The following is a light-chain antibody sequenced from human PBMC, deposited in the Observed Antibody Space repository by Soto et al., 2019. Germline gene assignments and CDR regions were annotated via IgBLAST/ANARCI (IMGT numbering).Light chain of an antibody. J-gene: IGLJ2*01. V-gene: IGLV2-14*01. CDR1: SSDVGGYNY. Sequence: QSVLTQPASVSGSPGQSITISCTGTSSDVGGYNYVSWYQQHPGKAPKLMIYNVSNRPSGVSNRFSGANSGNTASLTISGLQAEDEADYYCSSYTSSNTVVFGGGTQLTVL. CDR3: SSYTSSNTVV. CDR2: NVS.